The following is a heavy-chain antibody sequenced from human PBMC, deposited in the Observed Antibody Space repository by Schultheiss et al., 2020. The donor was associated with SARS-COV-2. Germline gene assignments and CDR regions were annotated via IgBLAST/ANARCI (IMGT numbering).Heavy chain of an antibody. V-gene: IGHV4-34*01. J-gene: IGHJ6*02. CDR1: GGSFSGYY. CDR2: INHSGST. CDR3: ASGYCSGGSCYGVYYYYGIDV. Sequence: SETLSLTCAVYGGSFSGYYWSWIRQPPGKGLEWIGEINHSGSTNYNPSLKSRVTISVDTSKNQFSLKVTSVTAADTAVYYCASGYCSGGSCYGVYYYYGIDVWGQGTTVTVSS. D-gene: IGHD2-15*01.